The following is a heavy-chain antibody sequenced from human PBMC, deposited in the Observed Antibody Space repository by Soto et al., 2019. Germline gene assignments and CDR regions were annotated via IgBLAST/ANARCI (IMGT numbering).Heavy chain of an antibody. V-gene: IGHV1-3*01. Sequence: QVQLVQSGAEVKKPGASVNVSCQASGFTFIKYAMHWVRQAPGQRPEWMGWINAGNGNTRYSQRWQGRVTITGDTSASTVYMDLSSLRSEDTAVYYCARDYADIAVAGIPLLAHWGQGTLVTVSS. J-gene: IGHJ4*01. CDR3: ARDYADIAVAGIPLLAH. D-gene: IGHD6-19*01. CDR2: INAGNGNT. CDR1: GFTFIKYA.